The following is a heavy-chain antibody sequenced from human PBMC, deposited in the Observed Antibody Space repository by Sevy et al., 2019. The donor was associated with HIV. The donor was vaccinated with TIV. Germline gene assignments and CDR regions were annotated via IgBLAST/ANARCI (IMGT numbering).Heavy chain of an antibody. Sequence: GGSLRLSCAASGFTFSSYAIHWVRQAPGKGLEWVAVISYDGNNKYYADSGKGRFTISRDNSKNTLYLQMNSLRAEDTAVYYCARDVSYYDRSGYSLDYWGQGTVVTVSS. D-gene: IGHD3-22*01. CDR2: ISYDGNNK. CDR1: GFTFSSYA. CDR3: ARDVSYYDRSGYSLDY. V-gene: IGHV3-30-3*01. J-gene: IGHJ4*02.